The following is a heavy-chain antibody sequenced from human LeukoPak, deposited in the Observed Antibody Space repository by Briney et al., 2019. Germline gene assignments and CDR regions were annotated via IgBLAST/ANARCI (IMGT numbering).Heavy chain of an antibody. J-gene: IGHJ4*02. CDR3: ARRGSSGWSY. CDR1: GGSFSGYY. V-gene: IGHV4-34*01. Sequence: PSETLSLTCAVYGGSFSGYYWSWIRQPPGKGLEWIGEINHSGSTNYNPSLKSRVTISVDTSKNQFSLKLSSVTAADTAVYYCARRGSSGWSYWGQGTLVTVSS. CDR2: INHSGST. D-gene: IGHD6-19*01.